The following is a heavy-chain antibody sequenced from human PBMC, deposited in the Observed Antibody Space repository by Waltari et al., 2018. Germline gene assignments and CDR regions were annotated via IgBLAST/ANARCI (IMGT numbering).Heavy chain of an antibody. Sequence: QVQLQESGPGLVKPSETLSLTCTDSGGSISSYYWSWIRQPPGKGLEWIGYIYYSGSTNYNPSLKSRVTISVDTSKNQFSLKLSSVTAADTAVYYCARATYYDFWSGYWFDPWGQGTLVTVSS. CDR1: GGSISSYY. D-gene: IGHD3-3*01. CDR2: IYYSGST. J-gene: IGHJ5*02. V-gene: IGHV4-59*01. CDR3: ARATYYDFWSGYWFDP.